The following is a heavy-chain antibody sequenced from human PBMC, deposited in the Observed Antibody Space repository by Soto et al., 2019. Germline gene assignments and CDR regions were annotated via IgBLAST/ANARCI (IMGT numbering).Heavy chain of an antibody. D-gene: IGHD2-15*01. V-gene: IGHV3-48*02. Sequence: GGSLRLSCAASGFTFSSYSMNWVRQAPGKGLEWVSYISSSSSTIYYADSVKGRFTISRDNAKNSLYLQMNSLRDEDTAVYYCARDEQLGYCSGGSCYPLGYFDYWGQGTLVTVSS. CDR2: ISSSSSTI. CDR3: ARDEQLGYCSGGSCYPLGYFDY. J-gene: IGHJ4*02. CDR1: GFTFSSYS.